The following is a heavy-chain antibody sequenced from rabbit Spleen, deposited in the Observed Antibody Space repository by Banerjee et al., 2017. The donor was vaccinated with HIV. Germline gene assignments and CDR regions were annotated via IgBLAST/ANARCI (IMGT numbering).Heavy chain of an antibody. CDR1: GFSFSSSYW. CDR2: IYAGSSGNT. J-gene: IGHJ4*01. CDR3: ARGYAGASGRFNL. D-gene: IGHD4-2*01. V-gene: IGHV1S45*01. Sequence: EESGGDLVKPEGSLTLTCTASGFSFSSSYWICWVRQAPGKGLEWIASIYAGSSGNTYYESWAKGRFTINKTSSTTVTLQMTSLTAADTATYFCARGYAGASGRFNLWGQGTLVTVS.